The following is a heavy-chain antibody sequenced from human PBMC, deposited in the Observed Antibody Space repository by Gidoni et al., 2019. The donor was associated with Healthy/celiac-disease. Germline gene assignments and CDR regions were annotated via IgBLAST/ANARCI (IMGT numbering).Heavy chain of an antibody. Sequence: QVQLAQSGAEVKKPGASVKVSCKVSGYHLTELSMHWLRQAPGKGLEWMGGFDPADGETIYAKKFQGRVTMTEDTSTDTAYMELSSLRSEDTAVYYCATASGQQLVQGYFDLWGRGTLVTVSS. CDR1: GYHLTELS. J-gene: IGHJ2*01. CDR3: ATASGQQLVQGYFDL. V-gene: IGHV1-24*01. CDR2: FDPADGET. D-gene: IGHD6-13*01.